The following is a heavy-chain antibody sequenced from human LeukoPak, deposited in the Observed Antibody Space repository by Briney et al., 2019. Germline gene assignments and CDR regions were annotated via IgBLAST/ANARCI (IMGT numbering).Heavy chain of an antibody. CDR3: ARHMYGNVIDAFDI. D-gene: IGHD4-23*01. V-gene: IGHV4-59*08. Sequence: SETLSLTCTVSDGSINTSLWSWLRQPPGKALEWIGYVYYSGNTDYNPSLKSRVLTSIDTSKKQFSLKLSSVTAADTAVYYCARHMYGNVIDAFDIWGQGTMVTVSS. CDR1: DGSINTSL. CDR2: VYYSGNT. J-gene: IGHJ3*02.